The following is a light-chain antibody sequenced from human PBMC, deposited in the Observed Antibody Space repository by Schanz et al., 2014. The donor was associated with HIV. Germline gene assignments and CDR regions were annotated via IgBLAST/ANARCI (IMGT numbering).Light chain of an antibody. Sequence: QSALTQPPSASGSPGQSVTISCTGTSSDVGGYNYVSWYQQHPGKAPKLMIYEVSKRPSGVPDRFSGSKSGNTASLTVSGLQAEDEADYYCGSYTSSNTYVFGTGTKLTVL. CDR2: EVS. CDR3: GSYTSSNTYV. CDR1: SSDVGGYNY. J-gene: IGLJ1*01. V-gene: IGLV2-8*01.